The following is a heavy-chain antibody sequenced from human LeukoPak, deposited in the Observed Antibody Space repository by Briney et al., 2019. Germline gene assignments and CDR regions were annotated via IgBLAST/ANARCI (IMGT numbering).Heavy chain of an antibody. CDR1: GGTFSSYA. CDR3: AEGDYDYYYYGMDV. CDR2: IIPIFGIA. V-gene: IGHV1-69*04. J-gene: IGHJ6*02. D-gene: IGHD4-17*01. Sequence: SVKVSCKASGGTFSSYAISWVRQAPGQGLEWMGRIIPIFGIANYAQKFQGRVTITADKSTSTAYMELSSLRSEDTAVYYCAEGDYDYYYYGMDVWGQGTTVTVSS.